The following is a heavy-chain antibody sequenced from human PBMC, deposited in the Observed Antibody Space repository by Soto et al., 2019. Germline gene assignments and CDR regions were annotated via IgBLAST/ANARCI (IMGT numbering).Heavy chain of an antibody. CDR1: GFTVSNNY. CDR3: ASGRGGGGY. CDR2: IYSGGYT. V-gene: IGHV3-53*01. Sequence: EVQLVESGGGLIQPGGSMRLSCAVSGFTVSNNYMSWVRQAPGKGLEGVSVIYSGGYTAYGDSVKGRFTISRDNSKNTLYPQRNSRGAPGGAWCYWASGRGGGGYWGQGTLVTVSS. J-gene: IGHJ4*02. D-gene: IGHD3-10*01.